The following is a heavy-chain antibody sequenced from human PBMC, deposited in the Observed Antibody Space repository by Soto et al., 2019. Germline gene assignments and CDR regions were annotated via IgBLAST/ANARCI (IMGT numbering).Heavy chain of an antibody. CDR1: QYTFTNYY. D-gene: IGHD6-19*01. CDR2: INNGGGT. CDR3: ATSSDWSPLLDY. J-gene: IGHJ4*02. Sequence: ASVNVSCKASQYTFTNYYLHWVRQAPGQRPEWMGWINNGGGTIYAQKFQGRLTMTRDTSITTAYMELSRLSSDDTAFYYCATSSDWSPLLDYWGQGTLVTVSS. V-gene: IGHV1-2*02.